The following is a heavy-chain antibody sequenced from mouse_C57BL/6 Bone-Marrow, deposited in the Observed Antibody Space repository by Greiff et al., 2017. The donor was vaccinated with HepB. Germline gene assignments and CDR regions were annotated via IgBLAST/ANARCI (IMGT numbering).Heavy chain of an antibody. Sequence: QVQLQQPGAELVMPGASVKLSCKASGYTFTSYWMYWVKQRPGQGLEWIGEIDPSDSYTNYNQKFKGKSTLTVDKSSSTAYMQLSSLTSEDSAVYYCARLGLRQEDYWGQGTTLTVSS. CDR1: GYTFTSYW. V-gene: IGHV1-69*01. CDR3: ARLGLRQEDY. CDR2: IDPSDSYT. J-gene: IGHJ2*01. D-gene: IGHD1-2*01.